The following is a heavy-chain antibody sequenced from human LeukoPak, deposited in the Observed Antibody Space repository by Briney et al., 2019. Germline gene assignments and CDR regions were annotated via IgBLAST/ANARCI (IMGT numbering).Heavy chain of an antibody. CDR3: AREGYYDSSGSIDY. CDR2: IYSSGFT. D-gene: IGHD3-22*01. CDR1: GGSIRSSSYY. Sequence: SETLSLTCSVSGGSIRSSSYYWAWLRQPPGEGLEWIGSIYSSGFTSYKPSLKSRLTISVDTSKNQFSLKLSSVTAADTAVYYCAREGYYDSSGSIDYWGQGTLVTVSS. V-gene: IGHV4-39*07. J-gene: IGHJ4*02.